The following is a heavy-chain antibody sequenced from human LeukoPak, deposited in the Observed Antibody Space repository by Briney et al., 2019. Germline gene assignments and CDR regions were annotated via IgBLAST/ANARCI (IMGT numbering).Heavy chain of an antibody. CDR1: GYTFTTYY. V-gene: IGHV1-46*01. CDR2: INPSGGST. D-gene: IGHD3-3*01. CDR3: ARSRDTSNFWSGYWYYYYGMDV. Sequence: ASVTVSCTASGYTFTTYYMHWVRQAPGQGLEWMGIINPSGGSTSYAQKFQGRVTMTRDTSTSTVYMELSSLRCEDTAVYYCARSRDTSNFWSGYWYYYYGMDVWGQGTTVTVSS. J-gene: IGHJ6*02.